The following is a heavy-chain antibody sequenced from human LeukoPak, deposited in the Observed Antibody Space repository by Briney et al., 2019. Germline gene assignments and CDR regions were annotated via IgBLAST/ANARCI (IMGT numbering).Heavy chain of an antibody. CDR2: ISAYNGNT. CDR1: GYTFTSYG. J-gene: IGHJ3*02. CDR3: AIAPRTLGRQLDAFDI. D-gene: IGHD2-15*01. V-gene: IGHV1-18*01. Sequence: ASVKVSCKASGYTFTSYGISWVRQAPGQGLEWMGWISAYNGNTNYAQKLQGRVTMTTDTSTSTAYMELRSLRSDDTAVYYCAIAPRTLGRQLDAFDIWGQGTMVTVSS.